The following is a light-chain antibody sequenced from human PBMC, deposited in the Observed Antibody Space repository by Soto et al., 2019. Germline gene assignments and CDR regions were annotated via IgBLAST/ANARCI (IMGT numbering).Light chain of an antibody. J-gene: IGLJ3*02. Sequence: QSALTQPRSVSGSPGQSVTISCTGTSSDVGGYNYVSWYQQHPGKAPKLMIYDVSKRPSGVPDRFSGSKSGNTASLTISLQAEDEADYYCCSYAGSYTWVFGGGTKLTV. CDR2: DVS. CDR3: CSYAGSYTWV. CDR1: SSDVGGYNY. V-gene: IGLV2-11*01.